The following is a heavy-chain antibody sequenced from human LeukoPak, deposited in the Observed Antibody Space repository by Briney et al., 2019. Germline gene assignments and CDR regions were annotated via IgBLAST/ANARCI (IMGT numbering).Heavy chain of an antibody. D-gene: IGHD2-2*02. CDR2: IYYSGST. CDR3: ARDLGYCSSTSCYTPNWFDP. V-gene: IGHV4-30-4*01. J-gene: IGHJ5*02. Sequence: PSQTLSLTCTVSGGSISSGDYYWSWIRQPPGKGLEWIGYIYYSGSTYYNPSLKSRFTISVDTSKNQFSLKLSSVTAADTAVYYCARDLGYCSSTSCYTPNWFDPWGQGTLVTVSS. CDR1: GGSISSGDYY.